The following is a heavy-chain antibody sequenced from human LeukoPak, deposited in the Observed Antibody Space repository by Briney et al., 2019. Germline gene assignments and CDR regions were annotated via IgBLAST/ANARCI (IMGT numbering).Heavy chain of an antibody. CDR2: INHSGST. J-gene: IGHJ5*02. V-gene: IGHV4-34*01. Sequence: PSETLSLTCAVYGGSFSGYYWSWIRQPPGKGLEWIGEINHSGSTNYNPSLKSRVTISVDTSKNQFSLKLSSVTAADTAVYYCARAPLPRCSGGSCYSKNWFDPWGQGTLVTVSS. CDR3: ARAPLPRCSGGSCYSKNWFDP. CDR1: GGSFSGYY. D-gene: IGHD2-15*01.